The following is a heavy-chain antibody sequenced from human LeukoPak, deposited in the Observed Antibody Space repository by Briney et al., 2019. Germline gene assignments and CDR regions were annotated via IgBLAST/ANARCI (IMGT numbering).Heavy chain of an antibody. CDR1: GFTFNTYT. Sequence: PGGSLSLSCAASGFTFNTYTMNWVRQAPGKGLEWVSYISGSSGIIDYADSVGGRFTISRDNAKNSLYLQMNSLRAEDTAVYYCARATGVYFDYWGQGTLVTVSS. J-gene: IGHJ4*02. CDR3: ARATGVYFDY. V-gene: IGHV3-48*01. CDR2: ISGSSGII. D-gene: IGHD7-27*01.